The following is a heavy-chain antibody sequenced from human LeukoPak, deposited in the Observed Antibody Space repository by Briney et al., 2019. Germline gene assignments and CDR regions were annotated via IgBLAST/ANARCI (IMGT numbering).Heavy chain of an antibody. CDR2: IKQDGSMK. D-gene: IGHD1-26*01. CDR3: ARDNGGELQY. J-gene: IGHJ4*02. CDR1: GFSFSTYW. V-gene: IGHV3-7*03. Sequence: GGSLRLSCAASGFSFSTYWMSWVRQAPGKGLEWVANIKQDGSMKGYVDSVKGRFTISRDNAKNSLYLQMNSLRAEDTAVYYCARDNGGELQYWGQGTLVTVSS.